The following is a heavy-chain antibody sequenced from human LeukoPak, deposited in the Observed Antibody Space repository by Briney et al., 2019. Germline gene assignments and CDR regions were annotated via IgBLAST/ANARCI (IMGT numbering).Heavy chain of an antibody. V-gene: IGHV3-23*01. CDR1: GFTFSSYA. CDR3: ARHYCSSTSCYGFGY. Sequence: GGSLRLSCATSGFTFSSYAMSWVRQAPGKGLEWVSSISDSGGRTYYADSVKGRFTISRDNSKNTLYLQMNSLRAEDTALYYCARHYCSSTSCYGFGYWGQGTLVTVSS. J-gene: IGHJ4*02. CDR2: ISDSGGRT. D-gene: IGHD2-2*01.